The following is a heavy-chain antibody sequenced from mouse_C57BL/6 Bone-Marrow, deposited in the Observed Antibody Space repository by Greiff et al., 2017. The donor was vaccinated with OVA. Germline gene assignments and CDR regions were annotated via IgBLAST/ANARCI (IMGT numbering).Heavy chain of an antibody. CDR3: ARVWAGPWLAY. D-gene: IGHD3-3*01. V-gene: IGHV3-6*01. J-gene: IGHJ3*01. CDR1: GYSITSGYY. Sequence: VQLKQSGPGLVKPSQSLSLTCSVTGYSITSGYYWNWIRQFPGNKLEWMGYISYDGSNNYNPSLKNRISITRDTSKNQFFLKLNSVTTEDTATYYCARVWAGPWLAYWGQGTLVTVSA. CDR2: ISYDGSN.